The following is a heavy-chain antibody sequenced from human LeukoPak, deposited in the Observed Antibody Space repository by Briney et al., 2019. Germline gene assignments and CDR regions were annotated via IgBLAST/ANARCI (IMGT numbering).Heavy chain of an antibody. CDR1: GFTFSSYW. V-gene: IGHV3-74*01. CDR3: AKDMGDGYNY. CDR2: INTDGSRT. D-gene: IGHD5-24*01. J-gene: IGHJ4*02. Sequence: GGSLRLSCVASGFTFSSYWMHWVRQAPGKGLVWVSYINTDGSRTSYADSVKGRFTISRDNAKNTLYLQMSSLRAEDTAVYYCAKDMGDGYNYWGQGTLVTVSS.